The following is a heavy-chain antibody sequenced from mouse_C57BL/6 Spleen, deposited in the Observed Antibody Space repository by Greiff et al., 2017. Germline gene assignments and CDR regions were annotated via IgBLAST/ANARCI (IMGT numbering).Heavy chain of an antibody. CDR2: IDPETGGT. CDR3: TREGSSHYYAMDY. V-gene: IGHV1-15*01. Sequence: QVQLKQSGAELVRPGASVTLSCKASGYTFTDYEMHWVKQTPVHGLEWIGAIDPETGGTAYNQKFKGKAILTADKSSSTAYMELRSLTSEDSAVYYCTREGSSHYYAMDYWGQGTSVTVSS. D-gene: IGHD1-1*01. CDR1: GYTFTDYE. J-gene: IGHJ4*01.